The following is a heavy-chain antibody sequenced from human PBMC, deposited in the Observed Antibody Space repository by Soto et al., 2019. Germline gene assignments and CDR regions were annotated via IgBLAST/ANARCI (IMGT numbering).Heavy chain of an antibody. CDR1: GGTFSFYS. D-gene: IGHD2-15*01. V-gene: IGHV1-69*18. CDR3: VVYCSGGTCSGPPYDLGV. Sequence: QVHLVQSGAEVKRPGSSVKVSCKASGGTFSFYSIGWVRQAPGQGLEWMGRTISAFGSSNSAQKFRGRVSMTADESTGTAYMELTSLTSEDTGVYYCVVYCSGGTCSGPPYDLGVWGGGTTVIVSS. J-gene: IGHJ6*04. CDR2: TISAFGSS.